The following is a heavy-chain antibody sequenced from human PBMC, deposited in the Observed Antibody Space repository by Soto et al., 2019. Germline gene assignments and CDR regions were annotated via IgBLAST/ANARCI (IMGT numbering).Heavy chain of an antibody. V-gene: IGHV4-59*01. CDR1: GDSIRNYY. Sequence: QVQLQESGPGLVKPSETLSLTCTVSGDSIRNYYWNWIRQTPGKGLEWIGYIYYSGSTSYNPSLASRVTISIDTSKTHFSLKLSSVTAADSAVYFCARGSSDRILPVEVWGRGTTVTVSS. J-gene: IGHJ6*02. CDR2: IYYSGST. D-gene: IGHD6-13*01. CDR3: ARGSSDRILPVEV.